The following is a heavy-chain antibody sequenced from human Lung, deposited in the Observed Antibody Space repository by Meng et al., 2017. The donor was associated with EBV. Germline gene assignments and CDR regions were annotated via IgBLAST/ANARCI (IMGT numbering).Heavy chain of an antibody. CDR2: IYYSGST. V-gene: IGHV4-31*03. J-gene: IGHJ5*02. CDR3: ATTTVRGVNWIDP. CDR1: GGSTSSKNYY. D-gene: IGHD3-10*01. Sequence: QVHVKGWGLGPVNPSPTLSLSCTVSGGSTSSKNYYWSWIRQHPGKGLEWIGYIYYSGSTYYNPSLKSRVTISVDTSKNQFSLNLTFVTAADTAVYYCATTTVRGVNWIDPWGQGTLVTVSS.